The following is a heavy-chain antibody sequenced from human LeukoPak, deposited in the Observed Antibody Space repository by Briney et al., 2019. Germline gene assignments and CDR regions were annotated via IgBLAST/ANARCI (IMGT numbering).Heavy chain of an antibody. V-gene: IGHV4-61*02. D-gene: IGHD5-24*01. Sequence: SQTLSLTCTVSGGSISSGSYYWSWIRQPAGKGLEWIGRIYTSGSTNYNPSLKSRVTISVDTSKNQFSLKLSSVTAAGTAVYYCARDRGDGYNYDYWGQGTLVTVSS. J-gene: IGHJ4*02. CDR2: IYTSGST. CDR3: ARDRGDGYNYDY. CDR1: GGSISSGSYY.